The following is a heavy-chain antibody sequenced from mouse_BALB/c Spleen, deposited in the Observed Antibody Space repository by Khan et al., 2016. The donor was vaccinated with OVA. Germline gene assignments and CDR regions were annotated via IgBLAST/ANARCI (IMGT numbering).Heavy chain of an antibody. CDR1: GYSFTGYF. CDR2: INPHIGET. D-gene: IGHD1-1*01. Sequence: EVQLQESGPELVRPGASVKISCTASGYSFTGYFMNWVMQSRGKSLEWIGRINPHIGETFYNQRFKDKATLTVDESSSTAHMELRSLASEDSAVYYCTRIYRSDFDYWGQGTTLTVSS. V-gene: IGHV1-20*02. J-gene: IGHJ2*01. CDR3: TRIYRSDFDY.